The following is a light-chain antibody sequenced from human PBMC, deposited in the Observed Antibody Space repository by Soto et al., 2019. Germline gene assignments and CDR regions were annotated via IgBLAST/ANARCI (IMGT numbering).Light chain of an antibody. CDR2: DAS. J-gene: IGKJ5*01. Sequence: CRASQSINTYLAWYQQKPGQAPRLLIYDASKRATGIPARFSFRGSGTNYIVTLTSLECEAVAAYYWQHHATVSTFGQGTRLEIK. V-gene: IGKV3-11*01. CDR1: QSINTY. CDR3: QHHATVST.